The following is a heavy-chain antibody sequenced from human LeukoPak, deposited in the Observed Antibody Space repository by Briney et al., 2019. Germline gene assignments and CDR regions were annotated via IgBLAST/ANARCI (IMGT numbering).Heavy chain of an antibody. J-gene: IGHJ4*02. CDR2: IYYSGST. D-gene: IGHD3-22*01. CDR1: GGSISSYY. Sequence: SETLSLTCTVSGGSISSYYWSWIRQPPGKGLEWIGYIYYSGSTNYNPSLKSRVTISVDTSKNQFSLKLSSVTAADTAVYYCARLGYYDSSGYYDYWGQGTLVTVSS. V-gene: IGHV4-59*08. CDR3: ARLGYYDSSGYYDY.